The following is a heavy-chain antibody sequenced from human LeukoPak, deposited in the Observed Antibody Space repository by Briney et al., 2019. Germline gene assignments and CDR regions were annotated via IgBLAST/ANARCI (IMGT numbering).Heavy chain of an antibody. CDR3: ARREVLRCFDWFGKGGLLDY. Sequence: PSETLSLTCTVSGGSISSSSYYWGWIRQPPGKGLEWIGSIYYSGSTYYNPSLKSRVTISVDTSKNQFSLKLSSVTAADTAVYYCARREVLRCFDWFGKGGLLDYWGQGTLVTVSS. J-gene: IGHJ4*02. CDR2: IYYSGST. CDR1: GGSISSSSYY. V-gene: IGHV4-39*01. D-gene: IGHD3-9*01.